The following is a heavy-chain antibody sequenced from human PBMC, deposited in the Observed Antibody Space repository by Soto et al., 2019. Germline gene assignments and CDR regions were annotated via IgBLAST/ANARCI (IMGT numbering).Heavy chain of an antibody. CDR3: AKVPSSMVVAASDFDY. CDR1: GFTFSSYA. CDR2: TSGSGGST. Sequence: GGSLRLSCAASGFTFSSYAMSWVRQAPWRGLEWVSATSGSGGSTYYADSVKGRFTISRDNSKNTLYLQMNSLRAEDTAVYYCAKVPSSMVVAASDFDYWGQGTLVTVSS. D-gene: IGHD2-15*01. J-gene: IGHJ4*02. V-gene: IGHV3-23*01.